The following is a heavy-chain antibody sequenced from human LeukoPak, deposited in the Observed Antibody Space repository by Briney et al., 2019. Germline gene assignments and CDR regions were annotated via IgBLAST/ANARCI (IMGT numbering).Heavy chain of an antibody. Sequence: GGSLRLSCAASGFTFSSYEMNWVRQAPGKGLEWVSYISSSGSTIYYADSVKGRFTISRDNAKNSLYLQMNSLGAEDTAVYYCARAAYGGNRLFDYWGQGTLVTVSS. D-gene: IGHD4-23*01. CDR2: ISSSGSTI. J-gene: IGHJ4*02. V-gene: IGHV3-48*03. CDR1: GFTFSSYE. CDR3: ARAAYGGNRLFDY.